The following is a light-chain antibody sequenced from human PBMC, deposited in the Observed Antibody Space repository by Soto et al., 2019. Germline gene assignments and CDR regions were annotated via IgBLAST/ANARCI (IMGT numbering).Light chain of an antibody. J-gene: IGKJ1*01. CDR3: QHYNYWPPKT. Sequence: EIVMTQSPATLSVSPGERTTLSCRASQSVGNNLAWYQQKPGLAPRLLIYGAYTRATGIPARFSGSGSGTDFTLTISSLQSEVFAVYYCQHYNYWPPKTFGQGTKVEMK. CDR2: GAY. CDR1: QSVGNN. V-gene: IGKV3-15*01.